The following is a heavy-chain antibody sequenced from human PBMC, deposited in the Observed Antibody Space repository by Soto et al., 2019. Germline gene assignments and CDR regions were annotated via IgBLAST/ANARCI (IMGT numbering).Heavy chain of an antibody. CDR1: GYTFTNYA. CDR3: ARDGAVSGNANFDY. Sequence: ASVKVSCKASGYTFTNYAFHWVRQAPGQSLEWMGWINAGNGNTKYSQKFRDRVTITRDTSARTAYMELSSLRSEDTALYYCARDGAVSGNANFDYWGKGTLVTVSS. J-gene: IGHJ4*02. D-gene: IGHD6-19*01. CDR2: INAGNGNT. V-gene: IGHV1-3*01.